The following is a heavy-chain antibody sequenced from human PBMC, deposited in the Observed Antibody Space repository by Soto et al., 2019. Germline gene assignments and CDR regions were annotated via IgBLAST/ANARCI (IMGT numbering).Heavy chain of an antibody. CDR1: GYVFTSND. J-gene: IGHJ5*02. Sequence: QVQLVQSGAEVKKPGASVKVSCKASGYVFTSNDIYWVRQATGQTLEWMGWLNPKSGDTGFAQKFQDRLIMTRDTSINTAYMELTGLTSDDTAMYYWARGRPGGGVKRSWFDPWGQGTLVTVST. CDR2: LNPKSGDT. D-gene: IGHD2-8*01. CDR3: ARGRPGGGVKRSWFDP. V-gene: IGHV1-8*01.